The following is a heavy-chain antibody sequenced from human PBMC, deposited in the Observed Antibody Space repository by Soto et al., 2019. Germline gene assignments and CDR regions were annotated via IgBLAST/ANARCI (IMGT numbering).Heavy chain of an antibody. CDR3: ARDPHGDYLFDY. CDR2: ISYDGSNK. CDR1: GFTFSSYA. Sequence: PGGSLRLSCAASGFTFSSYAMHWVRQAPGKGLEWVAVISYDGSNKYYADSVKGRFTISRDNSKNTLYLQMNSLRAEDTAVYYCARDPHGDYLFDYWGQGTLVTVSS. D-gene: IGHD4-17*01. V-gene: IGHV3-30-3*01. J-gene: IGHJ4*02.